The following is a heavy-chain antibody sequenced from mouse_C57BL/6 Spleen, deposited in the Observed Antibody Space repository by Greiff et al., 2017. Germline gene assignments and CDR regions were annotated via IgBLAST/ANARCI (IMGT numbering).Heavy chain of an antibody. J-gene: IGHJ2*01. CDR3: ARDRGDYDGDLYYFDY. CDR2: ISDGGSYT. Sequence: EVMLVESGGGLVKPGGSLKLSCAASGFTFSSYAMSWVRQTPEKRLEWVATISDGGSYTYYPDNVKGRFTISRDNAKNNLYLQMSHLKSEDTAMYYCARDRGDYDGDLYYFDYWGQGTTRTVSS. D-gene: IGHD2-4*01. V-gene: IGHV5-4*01. CDR1: GFTFSSYA.